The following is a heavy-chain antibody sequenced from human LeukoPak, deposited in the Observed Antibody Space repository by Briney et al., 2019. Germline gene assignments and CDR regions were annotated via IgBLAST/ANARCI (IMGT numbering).Heavy chain of an antibody. CDR2: ISGSSSYI. Sequence: GGSLRLSCAASGFTFSSYSMNWVRQAPGKGLEWVSSISGSSSYIYYADSVKGRFTISRDNAKNSLYLQMNSLRAEDTAVYYCARDSMAVVLRGRFDPWGQGTLVTVSS. J-gene: IGHJ5*02. V-gene: IGHV3-21*01. CDR3: ARDSMAVVLRGRFDP. CDR1: GFTFSSYS. D-gene: IGHD3-10*01.